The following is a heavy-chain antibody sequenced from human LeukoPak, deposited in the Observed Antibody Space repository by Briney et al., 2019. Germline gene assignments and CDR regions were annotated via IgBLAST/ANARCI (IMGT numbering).Heavy chain of an antibody. J-gene: IGHJ4*02. V-gene: IGHV4-38-2*02. CDR1: GFSISSGHY. CDR3: ARIFIRNGYSSYFDC. D-gene: IGHD5-18*01. Sequence: SETLSLTCTVSGFSISSGHYWGWVRQPPGAGLEWIGSVYQSGTTYYNPSLKSRVTTSVDMSKNQFSLRLRPVTAADTAVYYCARIFIRNGYSSYFDCWGQGTLVTISS. CDR2: VYQSGTT.